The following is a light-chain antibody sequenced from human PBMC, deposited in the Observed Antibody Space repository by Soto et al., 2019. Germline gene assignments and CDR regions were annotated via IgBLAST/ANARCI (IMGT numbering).Light chain of an antibody. CDR2: WAS. V-gene: IGKV4-1*01. CDR3: QQYYSTPYT. CDR1: QSVLYSSNNKNY. Sequence: DIVMTQSPDSLAVSLGERATINCKSSQSVLYSSNNKNYLAWYQQKPGQPPNLLIYWASTRESGVHDRFSGSGSGTDFTRTISSLQAEDVAVYYCQQYYSTPYTFGQGTKLEIK. J-gene: IGKJ2*01.